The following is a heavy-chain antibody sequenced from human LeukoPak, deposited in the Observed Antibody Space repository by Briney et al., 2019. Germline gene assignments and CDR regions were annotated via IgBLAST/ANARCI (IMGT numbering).Heavy chain of an antibody. J-gene: IGHJ4*02. V-gene: IGHV7-4-1*02. CDR3: ARGGVDYYDSSGYYCDY. CDR1: GYTFTSYG. CDR2: INTNNGNP. D-gene: IGHD3-22*01. Sequence: ASVKVSCKASGYTFTSYGISWVRQAPGQGLEWMGWINTNNGNPTYAQGFTGRLVFSLDTHVSTAYLQISSLKAEDTAVYYCARGGVDYYDSSGYYCDYWGQGTLVTVSS.